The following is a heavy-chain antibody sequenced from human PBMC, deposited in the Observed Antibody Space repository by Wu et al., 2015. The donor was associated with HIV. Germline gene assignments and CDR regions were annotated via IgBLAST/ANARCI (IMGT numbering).Heavy chain of an antibody. Sequence: QVQLVQSGAEVKKPGSSVKVSCKASGDTFTISAISWVRQAPGQGLEWIGRIISISGTANYAQKFQDRVAITADKSTRTAYMELSSLRSEDTAVYYCARDNTYGAPVTDFDYWGQGALVTVSS. CDR1: GDTFTISA. D-gene: IGHD4/OR15-4a*01. CDR3: ARDNTYGAPVTDFDY. CDR2: IISISGTA. V-gene: IGHV1-69*13. J-gene: IGHJ4*02.